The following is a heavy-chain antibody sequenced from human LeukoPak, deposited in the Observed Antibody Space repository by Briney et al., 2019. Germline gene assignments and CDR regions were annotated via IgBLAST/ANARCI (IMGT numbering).Heavy chain of an antibody. CDR1: GFTFSSYS. CDR2: ISSSSSYI. V-gene: IGHV3-21*01. Sequence: GGSLRLSCAASGFTFSSYSMNWVRQAPGKGLEWVSSISSSSSYIYYSYSVKGRFTIYRDNAKNSLYLQMNSLRAEDTAVYYCAREYCSGGSCYDYYYYGMDVWGKGTTVTVSS. D-gene: IGHD2-15*01. J-gene: IGHJ6*04. CDR3: AREYCSGGSCYDYYYYGMDV.